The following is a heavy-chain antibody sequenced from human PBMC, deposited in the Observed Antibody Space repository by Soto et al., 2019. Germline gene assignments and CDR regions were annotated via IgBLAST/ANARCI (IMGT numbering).Heavy chain of an antibody. CDR3: ARMLAVNYYYYYVDV. D-gene: IGHD3-22*01. CDR2: ILSSDEK. CDR1: GFSLRNARMG. V-gene: IGHV2-26*01. J-gene: IGHJ6*03. Sequence: QVTLKESGPALVKPTETLTLTCTVSGFSLRNARMGVSWIRQPPGKGLEWLAHILSSDEKSYNTSLKGRLTLSKDTSKSQVVLVMTDMDPVDAATYFCARMLAVNYYYYYVDVWGEGTTVTVSS.